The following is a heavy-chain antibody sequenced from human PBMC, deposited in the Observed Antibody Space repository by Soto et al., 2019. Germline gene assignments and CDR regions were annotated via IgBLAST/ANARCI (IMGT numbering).Heavy chain of an antibody. D-gene: IGHD2-8*01. J-gene: IGHJ6*02. CDR1: VFTFSSYG. Sequence: GSLRLSCAASVFTFSSYGMHWVRQAPGKGLEWVAVISYDGSNKYYADSVKGRFTISRDNSKNTLYLQMNSLRAEDTAVYYCAKVEQPTPDGDYYYGMDVWGQGTTVTVSS. CDR2: ISYDGSNK. V-gene: IGHV3-30*18. CDR3: AKVEQPTPDGDYYYGMDV.